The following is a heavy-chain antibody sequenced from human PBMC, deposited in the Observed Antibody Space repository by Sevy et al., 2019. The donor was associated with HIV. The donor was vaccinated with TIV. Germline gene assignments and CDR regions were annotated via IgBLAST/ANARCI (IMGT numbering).Heavy chain of an antibody. V-gene: IGHV3-23*01. CDR2: KTGSAGVT. CDR3: AKGRIPSIGTLGPFDS. Sequence: GGSLRLSCAASGFSLSNYAMSWVRQAPGKGLEWISTKTGSAGVTYYADSVKGRFTISRDNSKNTLVLQMNSLGAEDTALYYCAKGRIPSIGTLGPFDSWGQGTLVTVSS. CDR1: GFSLSNYA. J-gene: IGHJ4*02. D-gene: IGHD6-6*01.